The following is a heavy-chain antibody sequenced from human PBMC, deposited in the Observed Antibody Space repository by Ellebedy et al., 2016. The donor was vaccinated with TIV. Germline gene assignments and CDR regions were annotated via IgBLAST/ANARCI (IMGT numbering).Heavy chain of an antibody. V-gene: IGHV3-7*03. CDR2: INQDGGDK. Sequence: PGGSLRLSCAASGFVVNPNYMIWVRQAPGKGLEWVANINQDGGDKYYVDSVKGRFTISRDNARNSLYLQMNSLRAEDTAVYYCARARCSNSDCHIPGYWGQGTLVTVSS. CDR3: ARARCSNSDCHIPGY. J-gene: IGHJ4*02. D-gene: IGHD2-2*01. CDR1: GFVVNPNY.